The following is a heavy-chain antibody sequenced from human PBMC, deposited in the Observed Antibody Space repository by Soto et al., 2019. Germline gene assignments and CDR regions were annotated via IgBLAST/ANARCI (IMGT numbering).Heavy chain of an antibody. CDR1: GFTLTTYG. CDR2: ISYDGSNK. V-gene: IGHV3-30*18. Sequence: GGSLRLSCAASGFTLTTYGMHWVRQTPGKGLEWVAVISYDGSNKYYADSVKGRFTISRDNSKNTLYLQMNSLRAEDTAVYYCAKDVVVGATTGLGDYYYYYGMDVWGQGTTVTVSS. D-gene: IGHD1-26*01. J-gene: IGHJ6*02. CDR3: AKDVVVGATTGLGDYYYYYGMDV.